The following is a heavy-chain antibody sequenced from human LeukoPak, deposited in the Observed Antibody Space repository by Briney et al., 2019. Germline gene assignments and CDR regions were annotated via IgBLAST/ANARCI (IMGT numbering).Heavy chain of an antibody. V-gene: IGHV1-69*05. Sequence: SVKVSCKASGGTFSSYAISWVRQAPGQGLEWMGVIIPIFGTASYAQKFQGRVTITTDESTSTAYMALSSLRSEDTAVYYCARVDGRCSSTSCYYNWFDPWGQGTLVTVSS. CDR2: IIPIFGTA. D-gene: IGHD2-2*01. CDR3: ARVDGRCSSTSCYYNWFDP. J-gene: IGHJ5*02. CDR1: GGTFSSYA.